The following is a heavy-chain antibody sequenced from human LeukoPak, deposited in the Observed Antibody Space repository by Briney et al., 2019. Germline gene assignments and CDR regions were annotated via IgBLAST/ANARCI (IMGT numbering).Heavy chain of an antibody. CDR1: GFTITSWS. V-gene: IGHV3-48*04. D-gene: IGHD3/OR15-3a*01. CDR2: ISSGGSTI. Sequence: GGSLRLTCAVSGFTITSWSMNWVRQAPGKGLEWLSYISSGGSTIYYADSVKGRFTISRDDAKNLVYLQMNSLRAEDTAVYYCTYLRTPYYNDKWVDPWGQGALVTVSS. J-gene: IGHJ5*02. CDR3: TYLRTPYYNDKWVDP.